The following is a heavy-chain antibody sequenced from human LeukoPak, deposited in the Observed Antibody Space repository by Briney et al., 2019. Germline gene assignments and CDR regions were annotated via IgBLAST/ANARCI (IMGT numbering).Heavy chain of an antibody. CDR3: AKSSTGYSSGWYGGY. J-gene: IGHJ4*02. Sequence: GGSLRLSCAASGFTFSDSYMSWIRQAPGKGLEWVSYISTTSSYTNYADSVKGRFTISRDNAKNSLYLQMNSLRAEDTAVYYCAKSSTGYSSGWYGGYWGQGTLVTASS. V-gene: IGHV3-11*06. CDR2: ISTTSSYT. CDR1: GFTFSDSY. D-gene: IGHD6-19*01.